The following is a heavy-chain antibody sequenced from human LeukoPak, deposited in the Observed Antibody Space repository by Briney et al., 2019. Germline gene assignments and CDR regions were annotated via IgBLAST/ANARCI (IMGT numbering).Heavy chain of an antibody. CDR2: ISAYKGNT. J-gene: IGHJ2*01. CDR3: ARTLGGNYVEMATGVDL. V-gene: IGHV1-18*04. CDR1: GYSFNVHG. D-gene: IGHD5-24*01. Sequence: ASVKVSCKASGYSFNVHGMTWVRQAPGQGLEWMGWISAYKGNTNYAAKFQGRVTMTTDTSTSTGYMELTSLRSDDPAVYYCARTLGGNYVEMATGVDLWGRGTLVTVS.